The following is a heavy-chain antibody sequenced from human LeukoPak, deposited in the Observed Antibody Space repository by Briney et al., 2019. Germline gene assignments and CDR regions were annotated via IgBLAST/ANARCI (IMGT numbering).Heavy chain of an antibody. D-gene: IGHD3-22*01. CDR2: ISSSGSTI. Sequence: GGSLRLSCAASGFTFSDYYMSWIRQAPGKGLEWVSYISSSGSTIYYADSVKGRFTISRDNARNSLYLQMNSLRAEDTAVYYCARVDYYDTLVDYWGQGTLVTVSS. CDR1: GFTFSDYY. J-gene: IGHJ4*02. V-gene: IGHV3-11*04. CDR3: ARVDYYDTLVDY.